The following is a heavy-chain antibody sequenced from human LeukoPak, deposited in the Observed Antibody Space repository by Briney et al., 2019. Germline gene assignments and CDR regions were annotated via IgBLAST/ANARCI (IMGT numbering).Heavy chain of an antibody. J-gene: IGHJ4*02. Sequence: GGSLRLSCAASGFTFSSYGMHWVRQAPGKGLEWVAVMWYDGSNKYYADSVKGRFTISRDNSKNTLYLQMNSLRAEDTAVYYCARALIVVAGTGSLVFDYWGQGTRVTVSS. V-gene: IGHV3-33*01. D-gene: IGHD6-19*01. CDR3: ARALIVVAGTGSLVFDY. CDR2: MWYDGSNK. CDR1: GFTFSSYG.